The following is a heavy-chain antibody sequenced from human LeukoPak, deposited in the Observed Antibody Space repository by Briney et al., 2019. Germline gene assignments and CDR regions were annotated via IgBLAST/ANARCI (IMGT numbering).Heavy chain of an antibody. Sequence: SETLSLTCAVYGGSFSGYYWSWIRQPPGKGLEWIGEINHSGSTNYNPSLKGRVTISVDTSKNQFSLKLSSVTAADTAVYYCASGWKRAAFDIWGQGTMVTVSS. D-gene: IGHD1-1*01. V-gene: IGHV4-34*01. J-gene: IGHJ3*02. CDR1: GGSFSGYY. CDR3: ASGWKRAAFDI. CDR2: INHSGST.